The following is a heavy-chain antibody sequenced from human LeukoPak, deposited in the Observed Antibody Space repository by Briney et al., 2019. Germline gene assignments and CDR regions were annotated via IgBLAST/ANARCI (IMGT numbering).Heavy chain of an antibody. CDR2: ISYDGSNK. Sequence: PGRSLRLSCAASGFTFSSYTMHWVRQAPGKGLEWVAVISYDGSNKYYADSVKGRFTISRDNSKNTLYLQMNSLGAEDTAVYYCARASPGIAAAGYFDYWGQGTLVTVSS. CDR1: GFTFSSYT. J-gene: IGHJ4*02. D-gene: IGHD6-13*01. V-gene: IGHV3-30-3*01. CDR3: ARASPGIAAAGYFDY.